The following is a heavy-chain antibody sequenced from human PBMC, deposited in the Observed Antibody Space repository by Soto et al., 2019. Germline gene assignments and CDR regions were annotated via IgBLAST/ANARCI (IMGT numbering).Heavy chain of an antibody. V-gene: IGHV3-23*01. Sequence: GGSLRLSCAASGFTFSSFAMSWVRQAPGKGLEWVSTISGSVSSTYYADSVKGRFTISRDNSKNTLYLQMNSLRAEDTALYYCANEYSSQPGYYFDYWGQGTLVTVSS. CDR3: ANEYSSQPGYYFDY. J-gene: IGHJ4*02. CDR2: ISGSVSST. CDR1: GFTFSSFA. D-gene: IGHD6-13*01.